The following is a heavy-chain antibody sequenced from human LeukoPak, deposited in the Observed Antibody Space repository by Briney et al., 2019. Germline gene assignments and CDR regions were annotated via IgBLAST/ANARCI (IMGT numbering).Heavy chain of an antibody. Sequence: ASVKVSCKASGYNFNTYGISWVRQAPGQGLEWMGWISSSTGNTKYAQKLQDRVTMTTDTSTSTAYLYLRNLRSDDTAVYYCVRLPLGYCSSTSCLDRGQGTLVTVSS. J-gene: IGHJ4*02. CDR2: ISSSTGNT. CDR1: GYNFNTYG. D-gene: IGHD2-2*01. CDR3: VRLPLGYCSSTSCLD. V-gene: IGHV1-18*01.